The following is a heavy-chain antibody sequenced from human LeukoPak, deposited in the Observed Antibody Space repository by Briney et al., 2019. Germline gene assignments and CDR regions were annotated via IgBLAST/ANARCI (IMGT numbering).Heavy chain of an antibody. CDR1: GASVSSSNYY. V-gene: IGHV4-61*01. CDR3: SRDYCTTTRCYPHYFDY. CDR2: IYYSGSN. D-gene: IGHD2-2*01. Sequence: PSETLSLTCTVSGASVSSSNYYWSWIRQPPGKGLEWIGYIYYSGSNNYHPSLKSRVTISVDTSKNQFSLKLSSVTAADTAVYYCSRDYCTTTRCYPHYFDYWGQGTLVTVSS. J-gene: IGHJ4*02.